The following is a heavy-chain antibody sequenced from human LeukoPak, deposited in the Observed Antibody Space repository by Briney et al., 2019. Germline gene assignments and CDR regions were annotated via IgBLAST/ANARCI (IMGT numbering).Heavy chain of an antibody. Sequence: GGSLRLSCAASGFTFSSYSMSWVRQAPGKGLEWVAKINQDGSEKYYVDSVKGRFTISRDNAKKALYLQMNSLRAEDTAVYYCARAGRYSGAGDYWGQGTLVTVSS. CDR1: GFTFSSYS. CDR2: INQDGSEK. CDR3: ARAGRYSGAGDY. D-gene: IGHD3-9*01. V-gene: IGHV3-7*04. J-gene: IGHJ4*02.